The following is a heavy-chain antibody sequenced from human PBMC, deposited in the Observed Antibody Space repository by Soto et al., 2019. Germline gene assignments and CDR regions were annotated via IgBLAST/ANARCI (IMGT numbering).Heavy chain of an antibody. CDR1: GGTFINYA. CDR3: AKRGNCGGDCFAFDV. V-gene: IGHV1-69*10. Sequence: ASVKVSCKASGGTFINYAINWVRQAPGQGLEWMGGFSPFLGTANYAQKFKGRVTITADKSTSTVDMELSSLRSEDTAVYYCAKRGNCGGDCFAFDVWGRGTMVTVSS. J-gene: IGHJ3*01. D-gene: IGHD2-21*02. CDR2: FSPFLGTA.